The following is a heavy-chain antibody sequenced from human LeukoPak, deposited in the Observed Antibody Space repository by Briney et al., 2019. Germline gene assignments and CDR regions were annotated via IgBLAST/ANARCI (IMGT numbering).Heavy chain of an antibody. J-gene: IGHJ6*02. CDR1: GFTFSSYG. CDR2: IWYDGSNK. Sequence: GGSLGLSCAASGFTFSSYGMHWVRQAPGKGLEWVAVIWYDGSNKYYADSVKGRFTISRDNSKNTLYLQMNSLRAEGTAVYYCARDGEVPAAIEGFEAYAMDVWGQGTTVTVSS. V-gene: IGHV3-33*01. CDR3: ARDGEVPAAIEGFEAYAMDV. D-gene: IGHD2-2*01.